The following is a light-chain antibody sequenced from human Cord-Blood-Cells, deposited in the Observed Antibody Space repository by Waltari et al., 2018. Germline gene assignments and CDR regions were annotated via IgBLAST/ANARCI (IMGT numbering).Light chain of an antibody. Sequence: DIQMTQSPSSLSASVGDRVTITCRASQHISSYLNWYQQKPGKAPKLLIYAASSLQSGVPSRFSGSGSGTDFTLTISSLQPEDFATYYCQQSYSTPWTFGQGTKVEIK. CDR3: QQSYSTPWT. J-gene: IGKJ1*01. CDR1: QHISSY. CDR2: AAS. V-gene: IGKV1-39*01.